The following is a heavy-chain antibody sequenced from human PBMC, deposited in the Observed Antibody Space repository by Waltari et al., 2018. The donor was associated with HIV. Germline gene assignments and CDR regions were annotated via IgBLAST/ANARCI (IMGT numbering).Heavy chain of an antibody. Sequence: QVQLQESGPGLVHPSQTLSLTCSVSGGSMTSAKYFWNWIRQPAGKEPEWIGRIYNSGSTNYNSSLKSRVTMSVDTSKNHFSLKLASLSASDTAVYYCARGSTAEYLDFWGPGAQITVSS. CDR1: GGSMTSAKYF. D-gene: IGHD3-10*01. V-gene: IGHV4-61*02. CDR2: IYNSGST. J-gene: IGHJ4*02. CDR3: ARGSTAEYLDF.